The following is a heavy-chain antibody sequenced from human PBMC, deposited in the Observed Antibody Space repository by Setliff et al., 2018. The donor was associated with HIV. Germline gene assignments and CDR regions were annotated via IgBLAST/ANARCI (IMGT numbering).Heavy chain of an antibody. Sequence: GGSLRLSCAASGLTLSNYGMHWVRQAPGKGQEWVIFIRYDGSDNYYIDSVKGRFTISRDNSKNTLYLQMNSLRAEGTAVYYCARDLPVSNWYRYGLDYWGQGTLVTVSS. CDR2: IRYDGSDN. CDR1: GLTLSNYG. D-gene: IGHD6-13*01. CDR3: ARDLPVSNWYRYGLDY. V-gene: IGHV3-30*02. J-gene: IGHJ4*02.